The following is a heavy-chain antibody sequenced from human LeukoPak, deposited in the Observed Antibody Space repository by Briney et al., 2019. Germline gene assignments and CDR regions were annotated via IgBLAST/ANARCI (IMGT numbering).Heavy chain of an antibody. CDR3: ARDYYDSSGFNYSYMDV. Sequence: SETLSLTCTVSGGSISSYYWSWIRQPPGKGLEWIGYIYYSGSTNYNPSLKSRVTISVDTSKNQFSLKLSSVTAADTAVYYCARDYYDSSGFNYSYMDVWGKGTTVTVSS. J-gene: IGHJ6*03. CDR2: IYYSGST. CDR1: GGSISSYY. V-gene: IGHV4-59*01. D-gene: IGHD3-22*01.